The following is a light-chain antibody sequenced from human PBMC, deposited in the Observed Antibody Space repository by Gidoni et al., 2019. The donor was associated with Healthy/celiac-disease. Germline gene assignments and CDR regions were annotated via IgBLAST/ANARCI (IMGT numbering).Light chain of an antibody. CDR2: GAS. CDR3: QQDYNLPWT. V-gene: IGKV3D-7*01. CDR1: QIVSSSY. J-gene: IGKJ1*01. Sequence: EIVMTQSLATLSFSPGERATLSCRASQIVSSSYLSWYQQKPGKAPRLLIYGASTRATGIPARFSGSGSGTDFTLTISSLQPEDFAVYYCQQDYNLPWTFGQGTKVEIK.